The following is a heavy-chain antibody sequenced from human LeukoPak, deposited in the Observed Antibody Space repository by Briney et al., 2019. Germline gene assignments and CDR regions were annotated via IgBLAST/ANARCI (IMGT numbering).Heavy chain of an antibody. Sequence: GESLKISCKGSGYSFTSYWIGWVRQMPGKGLEWMGIIYPGDSDTRYSPSFQGQVTISADKSISTAYLQWSSLKASDTAMCYRARGLAASGGAFDIWGQGTMVTVSS. CDR2: IYPGDSDT. V-gene: IGHV5-51*01. J-gene: IGHJ3*02. CDR1: GYSFTSYW. D-gene: IGHD2-15*01. CDR3: ARGLAASGGAFDI.